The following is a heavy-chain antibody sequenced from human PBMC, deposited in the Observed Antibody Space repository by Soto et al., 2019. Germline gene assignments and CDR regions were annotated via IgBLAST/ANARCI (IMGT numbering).Heavy chain of an antibody. CDR1: GYIFTTYG. V-gene: IGHV1-18*01. D-gene: IGHD1-1*01. CDR3: ARGRYGDY. CDR2: ISAHNGNT. J-gene: IGHJ4*02. Sequence: QVHLVQSGAEVKKPGASVKVSCKGSGYIFTTYGITWVRQAPGQGLEWMGWISAHNGNTTYAQKPQGRVTETRDTSTSTASMELRNLRSDDTAVYYCARGRYGDYWGQGALVTVSS.